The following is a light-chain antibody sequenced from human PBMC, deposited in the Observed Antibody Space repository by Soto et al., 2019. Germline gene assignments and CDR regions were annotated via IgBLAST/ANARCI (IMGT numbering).Light chain of an antibody. J-gene: IGLJ1*01. CDR2: EVS. Sequence: QSALTQPPSGSGSPGQSVTISCTGTSSDVGGYNYVSWYQQHPGKAPKLMIYEVSKRPSGVPDRFSGSKSGNTASLTVSGLQAEDEADYYCSSYAGSNNLYVFGTGTQLTVL. CDR1: SSDVGGYNY. V-gene: IGLV2-8*01. CDR3: SSYAGSNNLYV.